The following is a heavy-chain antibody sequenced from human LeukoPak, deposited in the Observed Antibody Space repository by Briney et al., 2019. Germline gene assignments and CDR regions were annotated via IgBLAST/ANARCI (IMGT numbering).Heavy chain of an antibody. Sequence: ASVKVSCKASGYTFTSYGISWVRQAPGQGLEWMGWISAYNGNTNYAQKLQGRVTMTTDTSTSTAYMELRSLRSDDTAVYYCARHRGSGSPYDAFDIWGQGTMVTVSS. D-gene: IGHD3-10*01. CDR3: ARHRGSGSPYDAFDI. V-gene: IGHV1-18*04. CDR1: GYTFTSYG. J-gene: IGHJ3*02. CDR2: ISAYNGNT.